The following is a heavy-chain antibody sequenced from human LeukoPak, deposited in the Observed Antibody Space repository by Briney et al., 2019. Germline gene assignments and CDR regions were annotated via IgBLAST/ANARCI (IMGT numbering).Heavy chain of an antibody. CDR3: ARDNGYKSVDY. D-gene: IGHD1-14*01. CDR1: GYTFSTYG. J-gene: IGHJ4*02. CDR2: IRASNDNT. V-gene: IGHV1-18*01. Sequence: ASVKVSCKASGYTFSTYGISWLRQAPGQGLEWMGWIRASNDNTNYAQKFQGRVTMTKDTSTSTVYMEVRSLRSDDTSVYYCARDNGYKSVDYWGQGTLVTVSS.